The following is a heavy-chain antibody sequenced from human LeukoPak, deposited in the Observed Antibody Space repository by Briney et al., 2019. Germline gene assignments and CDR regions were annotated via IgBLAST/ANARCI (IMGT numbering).Heavy chain of an antibody. J-gene: IGHJ4*02. Sequence: PSETLSLTCTVSGGSISSYYWSWIRQPPGKGLEWIGYIYYSGSTNYNPSLKSRVTISVDTSKNQFSLKLSSVTAADTAVYYCAREGQGAAAGFDYWGQGTLVTVSS. V-gene: IGHV4-59*01. CDR2: IYYSGST. CDR3: AREGQGAAAGFDY. CDR1: GGSISSYY. D-gene: IGHD6-13*01.